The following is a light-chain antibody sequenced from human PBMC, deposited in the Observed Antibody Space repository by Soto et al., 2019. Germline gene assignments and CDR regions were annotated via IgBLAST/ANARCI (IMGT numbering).Light chain of an antibody. J-gene: IGKJ3*01. CDR2: GAS. CDR3: QQYGSSSLFT. V-gene: IGKV3-20*01. CDR1: QSVTSSY. Sequence: EIVLTQSPDTLSLSPGERATLSCRASQSVTSSYLAWYQQKPGQAPRLLIYGASSRATGIPDRFRGSGSGTDFTLTISRLEPEDFAVYYCQQYGSSSLFTFGPGTKVDIK.